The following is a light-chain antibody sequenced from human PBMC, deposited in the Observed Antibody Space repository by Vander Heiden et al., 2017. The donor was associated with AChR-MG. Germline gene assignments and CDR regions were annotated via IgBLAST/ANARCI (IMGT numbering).Light chain of an antibody. Sequence: DIQMTQSPSTLSASVGDRVTITCRASQTIGTWLAWYQQKPGKAPNLLIYRASSLDNGVPSRCSGSGSGTEFTLTISSLQPDDFATYYCQQYHSYPYTFGQGTKLEI. CDR3: QQYHSYPYT. CDR2: RAS. CDR1: QTIGTW. V-gene: IGKV1-5*03. J-gene: IGKJ2*01.